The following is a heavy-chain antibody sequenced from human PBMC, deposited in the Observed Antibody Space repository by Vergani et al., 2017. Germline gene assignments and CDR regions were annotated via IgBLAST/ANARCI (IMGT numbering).Heavy chain of an antibody. CDR3: AREFGHSSGYFMTDY. D-gene: IGHD3-22*01. Sequence: EVQLVESGGGLVKPGGSLRLSCAASGFTFSSYSMNWVRQAPGKGLEWVSSISSSSSYIYYADSVKGRFTISRDNAKNSLYLQMNSLRAEDTAVYYCAREFGHSSGYFMTDYGSQGTLVTVSS. J-gene: IGHJ4*02. V-gene: IGHV3-21*04. CDR1: GFTFSSYS. CDR2: ISSSSSYI.